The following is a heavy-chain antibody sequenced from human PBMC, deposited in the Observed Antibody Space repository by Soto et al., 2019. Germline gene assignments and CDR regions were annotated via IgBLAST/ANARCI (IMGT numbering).Heavy chain of an antibody. J-gene: IGHJ6*02. CDR3: ARFSDFWSGYYRDYYYYGMDV. D-gene: IGHD3-3*01. CDR2: INHSGST. Sequence: QVQLQQWGAGLLKPSETLSLTCAVYGGSFSGYYWSWIRQPPGKGLEWIGEINHSGSTNYNPSLKRRVTISVDTSKNQFSLKLSSVTAADTAVYYCARFSDFWSGYYRDYYYYGMDVWGQGTTVTVSS. CDR1: GGSFSGYY. V-gene: IGHV4-34*01.